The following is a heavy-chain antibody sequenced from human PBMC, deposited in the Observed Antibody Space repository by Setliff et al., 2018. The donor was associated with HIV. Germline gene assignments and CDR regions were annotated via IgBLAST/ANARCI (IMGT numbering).Heavy chain of an antibody. Sequence: SVKVSCKASGGTFSSYAISWVRQAPGQGLEWMGRIIPVFGTANYAHKFQGRATITADKSTSTAYMELSSLRSEDTALYYCGIDSGIYSRSPIDYWGQGTLVTVSS. CDR1: GGTFSSYA. V-gene: IGHV1-69*06. CDR3: GIDSGIYSRSPIDY. CDR2: IIPVFGTA. D-gene: IGHD6-6*01. J-gene: IGHJ4*02.